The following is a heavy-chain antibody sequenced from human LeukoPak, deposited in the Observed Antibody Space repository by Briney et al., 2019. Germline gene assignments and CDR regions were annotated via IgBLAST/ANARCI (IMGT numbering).Heavy chain of an antibody. CDR1: GYTFTSYG. D-gene: IGHD6-13*01. J-gene: IGHJ5*02. V-gene: IGHV1-18*01. CDR2: ISAYSDNT. CDR3: ARGSSVAAAGYNWFDP. Sequence: APVKVSCKASGYTFTSYGISWVRQAPGQGLERMGWISAYSDNTNFAQKLQGRVTMTTDTSTSTAYMELRSLRSDDTAVYYCARGSSVAAAGYNWFDPWGQGTLVTVSS.